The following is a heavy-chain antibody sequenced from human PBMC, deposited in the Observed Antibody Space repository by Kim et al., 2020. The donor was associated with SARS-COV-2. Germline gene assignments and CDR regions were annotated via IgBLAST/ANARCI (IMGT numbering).Heavy chain of an antibody. D-gene: IGHD6-13*01. CDR3: ARTRYSTSWYGMDV. CDR1: GFYFSNYW. V-gene: IGHV5-51*01. CDR2: IYAGDSQT. Sequence: GESLKISCEGYGFYFSNYWIAWVRQMPGKGLEWMGMIYAGDSQTRYSPSFQGQVTISVDKSIGTAYLQWSSLQASDTAKYYCARTRYSTSWYGMDVWGQGTTVTASS. J-gene: IGHJ6*02.